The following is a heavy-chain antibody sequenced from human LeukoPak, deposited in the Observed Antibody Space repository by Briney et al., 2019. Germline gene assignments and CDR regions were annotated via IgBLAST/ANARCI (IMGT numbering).Heavy chain of an antibody. Sequence: SVKVSCKASGGTFSSYAISWVRQAPGQGLEWMGGIIPIFGTANYAQKFQGRVTITADESTSTAYMELSSLRSEDTAVYYCARDYGGSSPFDYWGQGTLVTVSS. CDR2: IIPIFGTA. D-gene: IGHD4-23*01. V-gene: IGHV1-69*13. J-gene: IGHJ4*02. CDR3: ARDYGGSSPFDY. CDR1: GGTFSSYA.